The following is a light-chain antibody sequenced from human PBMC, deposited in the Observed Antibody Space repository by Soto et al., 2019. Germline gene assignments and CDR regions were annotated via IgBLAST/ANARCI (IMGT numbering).Light chain of an antibody. J-gene: IGLJ2*01. V-gene: IGLV4-60*03. CDR1: SGYSTYI. CDR2: VERSGSY. CDR3: ETWDSNTFVV. Sequence: QAVVTQSSSASASLGSSVKLTCTLSSGYSTYIIAWHQQQPGKAPRYLMKVERSGSYNKGSGVPDRFSGSSSGADRYLTISSLQSEGEADYYCETWDSNTFVVFGGGTKLTVL.